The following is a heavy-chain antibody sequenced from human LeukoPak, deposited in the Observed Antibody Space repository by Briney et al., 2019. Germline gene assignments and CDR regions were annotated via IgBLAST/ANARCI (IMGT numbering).Heavy chain of an antibody. J-gene: IGHJ3*02. CDR1: GFTFSSYS. Sequence: GGSLRLSCAASGFTFSSYSMNWVRRAPGKGLEWVSYTSSSGSTIYYADSVKGRFTISRDNAKNSLYLQMNSLRDEDTAVYYCTKDGPTVAPHWDAFDIWGQGTMVTVSP. V-gene: IGHV3-48*02. CDR3: TKDGPTVAPHWDAFDI. D-gene: IGHD4-23*01. CDR2: TSSSGSTI.